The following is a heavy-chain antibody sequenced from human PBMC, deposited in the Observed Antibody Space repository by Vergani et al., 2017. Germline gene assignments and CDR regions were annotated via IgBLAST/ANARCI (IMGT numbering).Heavy chain of an antibody. CDR2: VYYSGST. Sequence: QLQLQESGPGLVKPSETLSLTCTVSGGSISRSNYYWGWIRQPPGKGLEWIGSVYYSGSTYDNPFLKSRVTRFVDTSKNQFSLKLSSVTAADTAVYYCAIVYPTITMIVLPGWFDPWGQGTLVTVSS. CDR3: AIVYPTITMIVLPGWFDP. V-gene: IGHV4-39*07. CDR1: GGSISRSNYY. D-gene: IGHD3-22*01. J-gene: IGHJ5*02.